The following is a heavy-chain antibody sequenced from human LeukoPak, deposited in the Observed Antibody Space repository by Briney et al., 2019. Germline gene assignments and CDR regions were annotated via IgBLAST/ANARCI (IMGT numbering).Heavy chain of an antibody. CDR3: ARVGGSGRGDSYYYYMDV. CDR2: INTNTEMS. D-gene: IGHD3-10*01. CDR1: GYTFTNHA. J-gene: IGHJ6*03. V-gene: IGHV7-4-1*02. Sequence: ASVKVSCKASGYTFTNHAINWVRQAPGQGLEWMGWINTNTEMSTYAQGFTGRFVFSLDTSVSTAFLQISSLKSEDTAVYYCARVGGSGRGDSYYYYMDVWGKGTTVTVSS.